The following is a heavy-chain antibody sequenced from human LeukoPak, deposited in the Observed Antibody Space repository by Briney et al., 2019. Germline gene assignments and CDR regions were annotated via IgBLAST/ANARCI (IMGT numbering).Heavy chain of an antibody. D-gene: IGHD4-17*01. CDR2: INPNRGVT. J-gene: IGHJ3*01. CDR3: ARERNYGDYGNAFDV. Sequence: ASVKVSCKASGYTFTDYYIHWMRQAPGQGLEWMGWINPNRGVTTYAQKFQGRVTMTRDTSITTAYMELTSLRSDDTTIYYCARERNYGDYGNAFDVWGQGTKVTVSS. CDR1: GYTFTDYY. V-gene: IGHV1-2*02.